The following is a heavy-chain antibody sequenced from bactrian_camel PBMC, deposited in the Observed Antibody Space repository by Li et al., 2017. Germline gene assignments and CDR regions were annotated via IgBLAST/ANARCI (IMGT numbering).Heavy chain of an antibody. CDR2: LTNRGVP. D-gene: IGHD1*01. J-gene: IGHJ4*01. V-gene: IGHV3S53*01. CDR1: RFFAC. Sequence: QVQLVESGGGSVQAGGSLTLYCAASRFFACMGWLRQPPGRERELVARLTNRGVPTYADSVKGRFTISKDSAKNTLYLEMNSLRPEDTAMYYCATQPAAFNGGECYRFQDLAFNYWGQGTQVTVS. CDR3: ATQPAAFNGGECYRFQDLAFNY.